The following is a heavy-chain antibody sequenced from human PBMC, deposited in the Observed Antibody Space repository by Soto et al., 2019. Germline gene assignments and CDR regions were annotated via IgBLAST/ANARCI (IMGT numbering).Heavy chain of an antibody. CDR3: ARATYRRGMDV. CDR1: GGSFSGYY. J-gene: IGHJ6*02. CDR2: INHSGST. V-gene: IGHV4-34*01. D-gene: IGHD2-15*01. Sequence: QVQLQQWGAGLLKPSETLSLTCAVYGGSFSGYYWSWIRQPPGKGLEWIGEINHSGSTNYNPSLTCRVTISVDTSKNQFSLKLSSVTAADTAVYYCARATYRRGMDVWGQGTTVTVSS.